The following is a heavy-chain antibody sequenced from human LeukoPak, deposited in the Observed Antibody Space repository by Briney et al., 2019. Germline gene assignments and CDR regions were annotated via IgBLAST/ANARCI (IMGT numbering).Heavy chain of an antibody. J-gene: IGHJ3*02. V-gene: IGHV4-59*01. CDR1: GGSISSYY. Sequence: SETLSLTCTVSGGSISSYYWSWIRQPPGKGLEWIGYIYYSGSTNYNPSLKSRVTISVDTSKNQFSLRLSSVTAADTAVYYCARGLTWIQLWVRAFDIWGQGTMVTVSS. CDR3: ARGLTWIQLWVRAFDI. CDR2: IYYSGST. D-gene: IGHD5-18*01.